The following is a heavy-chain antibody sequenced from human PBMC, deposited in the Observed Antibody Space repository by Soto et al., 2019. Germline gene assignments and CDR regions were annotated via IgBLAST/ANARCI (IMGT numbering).Heavy chain of an antibody. D-gene: IGHD3-10*01. V-gene: IGHV1-69*01. J-gene: IGHJ5*02. CDR1: GGTFSIYA. Sequence: SCKASGGTFSIYAISWVRQAHGQGPEWVGGVIPIFGTAKNAQKFQGRVTITADESTSTVYMEVDSLTSEDTAVYYCARRRGSNGWFDLWGQGTLVTVSS. CDR3: ARRRGSNGWFDL. CDR2: VIPIFGTA.